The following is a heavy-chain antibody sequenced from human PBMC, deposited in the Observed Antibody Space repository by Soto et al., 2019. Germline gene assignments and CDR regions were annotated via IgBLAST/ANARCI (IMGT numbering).Heavy chain of an antibody. D-gene: IGHD3-22*01. CDR1: GGSISSGGYS. Sequence: SETLSLTCAVYGGSISSGGYSWSWIRQPPGKGLEWIGDINHSGRVNYSPSLKSRVTISLDTSKNQFSLTLSAVTAADTAMYYCSTRAYDTNGYYRFDPWGQGTLVTVSS. CDR3: STRAYDTNGYYRFDP. V-gene: IGHV4-34*01. CDR2: INHSGRV. J-gene: IGHJ5*01.